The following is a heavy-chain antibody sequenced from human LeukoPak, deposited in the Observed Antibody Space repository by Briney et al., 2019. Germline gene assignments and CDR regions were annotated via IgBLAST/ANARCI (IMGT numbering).Heavy chain of an antibody. CDR1: GFTFSTCW. Sequence: GGSLRLSCAASGFTFSTCWMHWVRQAPGKGLVWVSRINSDGSSTSYADSVKGRFTISRDNAKNTLYLQMNSLRGEDTAVYYCASGAGSDYYGMDVWGQGTTVTVSS. J-gene: IGHJ6*02. D-gene: IGHD3-10*01. CDR3: ASGAGSDYYGMDV. V-gene: IGHV3-74*01. CDR2: INSDGSST.